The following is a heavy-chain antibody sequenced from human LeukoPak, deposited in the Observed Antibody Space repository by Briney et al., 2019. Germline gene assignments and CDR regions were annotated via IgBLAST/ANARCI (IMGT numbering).Heavy chain of an antibody. CDR3: TTVGTIFGVAIAPTYYFDY. V-gene: IGHV3-15*01. D-gene: IGHD3-3*01. CDR2: IKSKTDGGTT. J-gene: IGHJ4*02. Sequence: GGSLRLSCAASGFTFSNAWMSWVRQAPGKGLEWVGRIKSKTDGGTTDYAAPVKGRFTISRDDSKNTLYLQMNSLKTEDTAVYYCTTVGTIFGVAIAPTYYFDYWGQGTLVTVSS. CDR1: GFTFSNAW.